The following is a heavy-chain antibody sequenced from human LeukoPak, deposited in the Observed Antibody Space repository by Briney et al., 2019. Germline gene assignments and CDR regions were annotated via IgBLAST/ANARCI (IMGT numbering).Heavy chain of an antibody. CDR3: ASTPSDSSGYYYVFDY. V-gene: IGHV1-69*01. CDR2: IIPIFGTA. CDR1: GGTFSSYA. J-gene: IGHJ4*02. Sequence: SVKVSCKASGGTFSSYAISWVRQAPGQGLEWMGGIIPIFGTANYAQKFQGRVTITADESTSTAYMELSSLRSEDTAVYYCASTPSDSSGYYYVFDYWGQGTLVTVSS. D-gene: IGHD3-22*01.